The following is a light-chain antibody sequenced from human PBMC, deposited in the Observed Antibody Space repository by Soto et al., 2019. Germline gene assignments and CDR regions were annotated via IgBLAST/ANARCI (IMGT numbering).Light chain of an antibody. J-gene: IGKJ1*01. CDR1: QSISSN. Sequence: EIVMTQSPVTLSVSPGERATLSCRASQSISSNLAWYQHKPGQAPRLLIFGASTRATDVPARFSGSGSGTEFTLTISSLQSEDFAVYYCLQHNNWPRTFGQGTKVEFK. CDR3: LQHNNWPRT. CDR2: GAS. V-gene: IGKV3-15*01.